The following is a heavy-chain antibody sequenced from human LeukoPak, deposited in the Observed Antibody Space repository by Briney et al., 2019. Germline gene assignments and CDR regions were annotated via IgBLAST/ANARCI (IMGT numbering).Heavy chain of an antibody. Sequence: GGYLSRSCAASGFTFNRYEMNWVRQAPGKGLEWVSYISGSGSTIYYADSVKGRFTISRDNAKNSLYLQMNSPRAEDTAVYYCARGDGGYYYGMDVWGRGTTVTVSS. CDR2: ISGSGSTI. D-gene: IGHD5-24*01. CDR3: ARGDGGYYYGMDV. CDR1: GFTFNRYE. V-gene: IGHV3-48*03. J-gene: IGHJ6*02.